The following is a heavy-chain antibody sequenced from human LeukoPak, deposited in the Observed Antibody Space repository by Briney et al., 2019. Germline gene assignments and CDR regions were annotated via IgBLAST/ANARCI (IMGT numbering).Heavy chain of an antibody. V-gene: IGHV3-15*01. CDR2: IKSKTDGGTT. J-gene: IGHJ4*02. D-gene: IGHD3-22*01. Sequence: GGSLRLSCAASGFTFSNDWMSWVRQAPGKGLEWVCRIKSKTDGGTTDYAGTVKGRFTISRDDSKNTLYLQMNSLKTEDTAVYYCTTSLSRIWQWLLNSDYWGQGTLVTVSS. CDR3: TTSLSRIWQWLLNSDY. CDR1: GFTFSNDW.